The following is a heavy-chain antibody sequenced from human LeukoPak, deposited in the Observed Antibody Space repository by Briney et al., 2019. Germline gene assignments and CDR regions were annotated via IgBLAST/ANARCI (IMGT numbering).Heavy chain of an antibody. Sequence: ASVKVSCKASGYTFTGYYMQWVREAPGQGLEWMEWINPNSGGTNYAQKFQGRVTMTRDTSISTAYMELSRLISDDTAVYYCAKQAEEQWLLIDYWGQGTLVTVSS. D-gene: IGHD6-19*01. CDR2: INPNSGGT. J-gene: IGHJ4*02. V-gene: IGHV1-2*02. CDR1: GYTFTGYY. CDR3: AKQAEEQWLLIDY.